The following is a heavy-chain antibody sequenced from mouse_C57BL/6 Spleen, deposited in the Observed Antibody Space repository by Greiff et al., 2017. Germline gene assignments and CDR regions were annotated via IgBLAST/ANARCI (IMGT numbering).Heavy chain of an antibody. V-gene: IGHV1-64*01. CDR3: ARDPIYYGNYYAMDY. J-gene: IGHJ4*01. CDR2: IHPNSGST. CDR1: GYTFTSYW. Sequence: VQLQQPGAELVKPGASVKLSCKASGYTFTSYWMHWVKQRPGQGLEWIGMIHPNSGSTNYNEKFKSKATLTVDKSSSTAYMQLSSLTSEDSAVYYCARDPIYYGNYYAMDYWGQGTSGTVSS. D-gene: IGHD2-1*01.